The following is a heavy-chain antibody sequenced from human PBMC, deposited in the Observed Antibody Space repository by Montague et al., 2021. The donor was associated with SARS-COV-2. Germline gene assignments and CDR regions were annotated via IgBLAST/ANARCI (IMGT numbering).Heavy chain of an antibody. CDR1: GDSVSSNSAA. D-gene: IGHD3-9*01. Sequence: CAISGDSVSSNSAAWNWIRQSSSRGFEWLGRTYYRSKWYNDYAVSVKSRITINPDTSKNQFSLQLNSVAPEDTTVYYCARDLLTGYLPYYYYMDVWGKGTTVTVSS. CDR3: ARDLLTGYLPYYYYMDV. CDR2: TYYRSKWYN. J-gene: IGHJ6*03. V-gene: IGHV6-1*01.